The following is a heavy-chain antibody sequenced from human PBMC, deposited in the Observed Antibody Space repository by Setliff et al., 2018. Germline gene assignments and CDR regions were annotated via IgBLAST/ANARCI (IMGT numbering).Heavy chain of an antibody. J-gene: IGHJ4*02. Sequence: ASVKVSCKASGGTFSSYAISWVRQAPGQGLEWMGGIIPILGIANYAQKFQGRVTITADKSTSTAYMELSSLRSEDTAVYYCAKGQSSPRLWLDTYYFDYWGQGTLVTVSS. CDR1: GGTFSSYA. V-gene: IGHV1-69*10. CDR2: IIPILGIA. CDR3: AKGQSSPRLWLDTYYFDY. D-gene: IGHD5-18*01.